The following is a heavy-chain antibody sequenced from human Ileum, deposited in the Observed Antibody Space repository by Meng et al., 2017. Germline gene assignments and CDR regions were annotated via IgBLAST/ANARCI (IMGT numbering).Heavy chain of an antibody. Sequence: GESLKISCAASGFSISNFWMSWVRQTPEKGLEWMANIRGDGSVKRYVDSVMGRFIISRDNAKNSLYLQLNSLRVDDTAVYYCGGQGSWAFDIWGQGTRVT. CDR1: GFSISNFW. V-gene: IGHV3-7*01. CDR3: GGQGSWAFDI. J-gene: IGHJ3*02. D-gene: IGHD6-6*01. CDR2: IRGDGSVK.